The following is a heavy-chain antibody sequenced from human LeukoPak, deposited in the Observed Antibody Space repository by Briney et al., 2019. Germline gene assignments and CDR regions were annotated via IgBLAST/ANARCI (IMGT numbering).Heavy chain of an antibody. J-gene: IGHJ4*02. CDR2: INHSGST. CDR1: GGSFSGYY. V-gene: IGHV4-34*01. Sequence: QASETLSLTCAVYGGSFSGYYWSWIRQPPGKGLEWIGEINHSGSTNYNPSLKSRVTISVDTSKNQFSLKLSSVTAADTAVYYCARESFQTLFDYWGQGTLVTVSS. CDR3: ARESFQTLFDY. D-gene: IGHD3-10*01.